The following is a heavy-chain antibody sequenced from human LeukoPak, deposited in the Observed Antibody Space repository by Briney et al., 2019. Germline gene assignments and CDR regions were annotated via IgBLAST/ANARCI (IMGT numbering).Heavy chain of an antibody. J-gene: IGHJ5*02. D-gene: IGHD3-10*01. CDR2: IYYSGST. CDR1: GGSISSRSYY. CDR3: ARVLLWFGEPRNWFDP. Sequence: SETLSLTCTVSGGSISSRSYYWGWIRQPPGKGLEWIGSIYYSGSTYYNPSLKSRVTISVDTSKNQFSLKLSSVTAADTAVYYCARVLLWFGEPRNWFDPWGQGTLVTVSS. V-gene: IGHV4-39*01.